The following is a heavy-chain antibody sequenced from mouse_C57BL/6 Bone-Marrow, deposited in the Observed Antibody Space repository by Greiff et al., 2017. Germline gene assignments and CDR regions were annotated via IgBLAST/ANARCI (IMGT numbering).Heavy chain of an antibody. CDR3: AGGAYDGYYFDY. D-gene: IGHD2-3*01. Sequence: QVQLQQSGAELVRPGTSVKVSCKASGYAFTNYLIEWVKQRPGQGLEWIGVINPGSGGTNYNEKFKGKATLTADKSSSTAYMQLSSLTSEDSAVYFCAGGAYDGYYFDYWGQGTTLTVSS. V-gene: IGHV1-54*01. CDR2: INPGSGGT. CDR1: GYAFTNYL. J-gene: IGHJ2*01.